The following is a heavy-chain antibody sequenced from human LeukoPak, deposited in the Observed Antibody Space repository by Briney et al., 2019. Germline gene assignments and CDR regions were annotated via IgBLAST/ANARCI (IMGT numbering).Heavy chain of an antibody. J-gene: IGHJ4*02. CDR3: ANYRKPQGLDY. V-gene: IGHV3-23*01. CDR2: ISANGADE. D-gene: IGHD1-14*01. CDR1: RFPFSTYA. Sequence: GGSLRLFCAVSRFPFSTYAMSCVRQAPGQGPEWVSAISANGADEYYADSVRGRFTISRDNSKNTLFLQMTSLDVEDTAVYYCANYRKPQGLDYGGQGTLVTVSS.